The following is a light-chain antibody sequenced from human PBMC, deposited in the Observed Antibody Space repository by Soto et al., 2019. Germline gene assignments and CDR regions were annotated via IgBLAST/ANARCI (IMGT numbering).Light chain of an antibody. V-gene: IGKV3-20*01. Sequence: EIVLTQSPGSLSLSLGERATLSCRASQSVDSAFFAWYEQKPGQPPRLLMYGASRRATGIPDRFSGSGSGTDFTLTISRLEPEDFAVYYCQQYASSLTFGQGTKVEI. CDR1: QSVDSAF. CDR2: GAS. J-gene: IGKJ1*01. CDR3: QQYASSLT.